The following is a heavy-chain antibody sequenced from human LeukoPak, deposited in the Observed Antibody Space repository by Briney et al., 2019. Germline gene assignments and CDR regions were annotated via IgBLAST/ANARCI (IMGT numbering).Heavy chain of an antibody. CDR2: IYSGGGT. V-gene: IGHV3-66*01. Sequence: GGSVRLSCAASGCTVSGNYMSWVRQTPGKGLEWVSVIYSGGGTYYADSVKGRFTISRDSSKNTLYLQMNSLRAEDTAVYYCASRGSRYYFDYWGQGTLVTVSS. D-gene: IGHD6-13*01. J-gene: IGHJ4*02. CDR3: ASRGSRYYFDY. CDR1: GCTVSGNY.